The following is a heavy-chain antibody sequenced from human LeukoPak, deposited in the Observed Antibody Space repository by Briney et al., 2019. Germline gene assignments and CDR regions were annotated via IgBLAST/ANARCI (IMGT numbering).Heavy chain of an antibody. Sequence: SETLSLTCTVSGGSMSSGGYYWSWIRQHPGKGLEWIGYIYDSGSTYYNPSLKSRLTISLDTSKNQFSLNLSSVTAADTAVYYCARGVSSSWNFDFWGQGSLVTVSS. J-gene: IGHJ4*02. CDR2: IYDSGST. CDR3: ARGVSSSWNFDF. V-gene: IGHV4-31*03. CDR1: GGSMSSGGYY. D-gene: IGHD6-13*01.